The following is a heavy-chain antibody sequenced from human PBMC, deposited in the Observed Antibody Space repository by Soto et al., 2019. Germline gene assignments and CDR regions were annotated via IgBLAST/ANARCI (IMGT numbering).Heavy chain of an antibody. D-gene: IGHD6-19*01. Sequence: QAQLVQSGAEVKKPGASVKVSCKASGYTFINHGISWVRQAPGQGLEWMGGIRIDNDNTNYAPKFQGRITMTTDTSTSTAHMELRSLRSEDTAVYYGARYNSGCSPNGMDVWGPWTTVTVSS. J-gene: IGHJ6*02. CDR2: IRIDNDNT. CDR3: ARYNSGCSPNGMDV. CDR1: GYTFINHG. V-gene: IGHV1-18*01.